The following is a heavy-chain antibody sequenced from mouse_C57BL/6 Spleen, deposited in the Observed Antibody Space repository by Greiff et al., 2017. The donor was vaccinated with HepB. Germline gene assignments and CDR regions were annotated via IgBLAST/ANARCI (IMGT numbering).Heavy chain of an antibody. CDR2: IDPSDSET. D-gene: IGHD1-1*01. V-gene: IGHV1-52*01. Sequence: VQLQQSGAELVRPGSSVKLSCKASGYTFTSYWMHWVKQRPIQGLEWIGNIDPSDSETHYNQKFKDKATLTVDKSSSTAYMQLSSLTSEDSAVYYCARGLITTVAYWYFDVWGTGTTVTVSS. J-gene: IGHJ1*03. CDR1: GYTFTSYW. CDR3: ARGLITTVAYWYFDV.